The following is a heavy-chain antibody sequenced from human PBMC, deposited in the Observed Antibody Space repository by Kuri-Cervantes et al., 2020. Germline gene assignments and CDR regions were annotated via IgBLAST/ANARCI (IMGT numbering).Heavy chain of an antibody. Sequence: SETLSLTCSISGGSIRSYYWSWIRQPPGKGLEWIANIYYSGGPKFNPSLESRVTISVDTSKNQLSLKLSSVTAADTAVYYCARGEVAGIAAAGMGYWGQGTLVTVSS. CDR3: ARGEVAGIAAAGMGY. CDR2: IYYSGGP. V-gene: IGHV4-59*01. J-gene: IGHJ4*02. D-gene: IGHD6-13*01. CDR1: GGSIRSYY.